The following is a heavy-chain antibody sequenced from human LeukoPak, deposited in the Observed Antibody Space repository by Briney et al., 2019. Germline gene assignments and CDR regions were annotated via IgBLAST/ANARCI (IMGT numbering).Heavy chain of an antibody. J-gene: IGHJ3*02. Sequence: KPSETLCLTCTVSGGSVSSGSYYWSWIRQPPGKGLEWIGYIYYSGSTNYNPSLKSRVTISVDTSKNQFSLKLSSVTAADTAVFYCARVASGYDVFDIWGQGTMVTVSS. CDR2: IYYSGST. CDR3: ARVASGYDVFDI. D-gene: IGHD3-3*01. V-gene: IGHV4-61*01. CDR1: GGSVSSGSYY.